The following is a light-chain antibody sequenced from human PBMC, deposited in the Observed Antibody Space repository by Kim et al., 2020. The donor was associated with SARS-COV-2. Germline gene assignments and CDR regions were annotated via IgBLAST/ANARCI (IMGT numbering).Light chain of an antibody. V-gene: IGKV3-15*01. CDR2: GAS. CDR3: HQYNNLPPTCT. J-gene: IGKJ1*01. Sequence: LGVKATQSRRASQSVSSILACYQRKPGQAPRLLIDGASTRATGIPARFSGSGSVTEFTHTISSLQSEDFAVYYCHQYNNLPPTCTFGQGTKVDIK. CDR1: QSVSSI.